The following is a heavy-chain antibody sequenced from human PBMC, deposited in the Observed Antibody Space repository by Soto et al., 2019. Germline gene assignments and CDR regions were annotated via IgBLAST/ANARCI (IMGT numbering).Heavy chain of an antibody. Sequence: ASVKVSWNSSGFSSRSYGISWMRQAPGQGLHWMVWISVNNGNPGYAPKFQVRVNMPTYTCTSTAYTELRSPSSDDTAVYYCATSYDSGFDPWGQGALVTVSS. J-gene: IGHJ5*02. V-gene: IGHV1-18*04. CDR2: ISVNNGNP. CDR3: ATSYDSGFDP. CDR1: GFSSRSYG. D-gene: IGHD3-3*01.